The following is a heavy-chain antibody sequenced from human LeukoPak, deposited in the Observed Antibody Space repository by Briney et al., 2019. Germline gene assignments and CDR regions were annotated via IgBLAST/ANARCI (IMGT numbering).Heavy chain of an antibody. D-gene: IGHD3-3*01. V-gene: IGHV3-30*02. CDR3: VKDTIFTVDPFDY. CDR2: IKYDGGRT. CDR1: GMTFERHG. Sequence: GGSLRLSCVVSGMTFERHGMHWVRQPPGKGLEWLAFIKYDGGRTDYEDSVKGRFTVSRENSKNTLYLEMDSLRAEDTAVYYCVKDTIFTVDPFDYWGQGTLVTVSS. J-gene: IGHJ4*02.